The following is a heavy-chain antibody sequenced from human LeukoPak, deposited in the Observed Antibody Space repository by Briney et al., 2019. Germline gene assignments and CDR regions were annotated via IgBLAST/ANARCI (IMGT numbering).Heavy chain of an antibody. J-gene: IGHJ5*02. CDR1: GGSISSGGYS. CDR2: IYHSGST. V-gene: IGHV4-30-2*01. D-gene: IGHD3-10*01. Sequence: PSETLSLTCAVSGGSISSGGYSWSWIRQPPGKGLEWIGYIYHSGSTYYNPSLKSRVTISVDRSKNQFSLKLSSVTAADTAVYYCARVVLWFGEPPVGWFDPWGKGTWVTVSS. CDR3: ARVVLWFGEPPVGWFDP.